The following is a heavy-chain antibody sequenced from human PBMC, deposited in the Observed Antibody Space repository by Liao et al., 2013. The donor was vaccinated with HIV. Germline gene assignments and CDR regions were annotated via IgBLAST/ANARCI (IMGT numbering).Heavy chain of an antibody. Sequence: QVHLQLWGAGLLKPSETLSLTCGVAGGSFSDYHWSWIRQAPGNGGVEWIGDMNHSGDTNYSPSLKSRVTISVDTSKNEISLRLTSATAADTAVYYCARGQQVQDVLRVLEWLLPEFDYWSQGHLVTVSS. J-gene: IGHJ4*02. CDR1: GGSFSDYH. V-gene: IGHV4-34*02. CDR2: MNHSGDT. CDR3: ARGQQVQDVLRVLEWLLPEFDY. D-gene: IGHD3-3*01.